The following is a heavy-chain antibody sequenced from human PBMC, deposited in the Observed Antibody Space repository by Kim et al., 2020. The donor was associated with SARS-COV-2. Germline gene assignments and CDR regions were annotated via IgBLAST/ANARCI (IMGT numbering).Heavy chain of an antibody. CDR3: AKVRGVGITIFGTIRVYYGMDV. J-gene: IGHJ6*02. Sequence: GGSLRLSCVGSGVTFRSYAMSWVRQAPGKGLEWFASISGGGDSTYFADSWKGGFSISRDNSKSTLLLQMSSLRVDDTAVYYCAKVRGVGITIFGTIRVYYGMDVWGQGTTVAVSS. CDR1: GVTFRSYA. V-gene: IGHV3-23*01. D-gene: IGHD3-3*01. CDR2: ISGGGDST.